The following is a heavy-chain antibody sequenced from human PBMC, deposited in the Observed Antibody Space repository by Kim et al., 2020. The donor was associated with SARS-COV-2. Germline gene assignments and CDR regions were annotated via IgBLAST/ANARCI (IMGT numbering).Heavy chain of an antibody. D-gene: IGHD3-16*02. J-gene: IGHJ4*02. V-gene: IGHV4-4*07. CDR3: ASALGH. Sequence: YIGGRTNYSPALQSRVTMSVDMSKNQCSLKLSSVTAADTAVYYCASALGHWGQGTLVTVSS. CDR2: YIGGRT.